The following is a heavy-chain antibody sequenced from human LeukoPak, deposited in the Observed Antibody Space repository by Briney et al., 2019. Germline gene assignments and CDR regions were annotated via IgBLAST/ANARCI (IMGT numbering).Heavy chain of an antibody. D-gene: IGHD3-10*01. V-gene: IGHV3-23*01. CDR1: GFTFSSYA. Sequence: GGSLRLSCAASGFTFSSYAMSWVRQAPGKGLEWVSAISGSGSSTYYADSVKGRFTISRDNSKNTLYLQMNSLRAEDTAVYYCARGTWFGELSVDYWGQGTLVTVSS. CDR2: ISGSGSST. J-gene: IGHJ4*02. CDR3: ARGTWFGELSVDY.